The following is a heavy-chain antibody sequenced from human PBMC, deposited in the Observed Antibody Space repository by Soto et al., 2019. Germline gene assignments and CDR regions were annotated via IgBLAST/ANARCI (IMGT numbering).Heavy chain of an antibody. CDR1: GFTFSSYG. Sequence: GGSLRLSCAASGFTFSSYGMHWVRQAPGKGLEWVAVISYDGSNKYYADSVKGRFTISRDNSKNTLYLQMNSLRAEVTAVYYCAKGGGRRYSSSPYYYYYGMDVWGQGTTVTVSS. CDR3: AKGGGRRYSSSPYYYYYGMDV. CDR2: ISYDGSNK. V-gene: IGHV3-30*18. D-gene: IGHD6-6*01. J-gene: IGHJ6*02.